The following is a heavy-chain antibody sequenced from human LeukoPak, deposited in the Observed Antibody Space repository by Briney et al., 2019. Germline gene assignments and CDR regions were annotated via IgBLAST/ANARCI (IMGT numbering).Heavy chain of an antibody. Sequence: GGSLRLSCAASGFTFSTYAMSWVRLAPGKGLEWVSGISGSGGSTYYADSVKGRFTSSRDNSNNTLYVQMNSLRVEDTAVYYCAKSGGLSGSGRLAMDIWGQGTTVTVSS. J-gene: IGHJ6*02. CDR3: AKSGGLSGSGRLAMDI. CDR2: ISGSGGST. D-gene: IGHD3-10*01. CDR1: GFTFSTYA. V-gene: IGHV3-23*01.